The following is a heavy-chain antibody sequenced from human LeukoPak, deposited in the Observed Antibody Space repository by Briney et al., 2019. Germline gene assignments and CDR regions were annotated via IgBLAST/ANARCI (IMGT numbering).Heavy chain of an antibody. D-gene: IGHD7-27*01. Sequence: SETLSLTCTVSGGSISSYYWSWIRQPPGKGLEWIGYIYYSGGTNYNPSLKSRVTISVDTSKNQFSLKLSSVTAADTAVYYCARTNWAYGIDVWGQGTTVTVSS. CDR3: ARTNWAYGIDV. CDR2: IYYSGGT. J-gene: IGHJ6*02. CDR1: GGSISSYY. V-gene: IGHV4-59*01.